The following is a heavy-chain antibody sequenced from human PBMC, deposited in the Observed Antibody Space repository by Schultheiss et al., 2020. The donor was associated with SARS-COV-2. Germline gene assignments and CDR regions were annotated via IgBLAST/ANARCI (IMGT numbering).Heavy chain of an antibody. CDR3: ARHVLWVARRLDEGMDV. CDR1: GYSFTNYW. V-gene: IGHV5-51*01. J-gene: IGHJ6*02. Sequence: GGSLRLSCKVSGYSFTNYWIGWVRQMPGKGLEWMGFIYPGDSDTRYSPSFQGKVTISADESINTAYLQWGSLKASDTATYYCARHVLWVARRLDEGMDVWGQGTTVTVSS. D-gene: IGHD3-16*01. CDR2: IYPGDSDT.